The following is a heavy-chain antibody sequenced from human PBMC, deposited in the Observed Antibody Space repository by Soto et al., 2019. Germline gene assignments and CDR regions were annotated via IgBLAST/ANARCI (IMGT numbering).Heavy chain of an antibody. CDR2: IRPTNGDT. V-gene: IGHV1-18*04. CDR1: GYSFAGYN. J-gene: IGHJ6*02. Sequence: QAQLEQSGDEVKKPGASVKVSCKASGYSFAGYNITWVRQVRGQGLEWMGCIRPTNGDTDYAQKFQGRVTMTTDTSTITAYMELRSVTSDETAMYFCARDGGGIADVWGQGTTVTVS. D-gene: IGHD2-21*01. CDR3: ARDGGGIADV.